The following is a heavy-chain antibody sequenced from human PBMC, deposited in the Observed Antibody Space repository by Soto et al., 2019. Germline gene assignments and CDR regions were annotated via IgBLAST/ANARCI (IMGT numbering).Heavy chain of an antibody. Sequence: GGSLRLSCAASGLTFSTYSMNWVRQAPGKGLEWVSSISSSGSYIYYADSVKGRFTISRDNAKNSLYLQMNSLRAEDTAVYYCAREDGYRGGDAFDIWGQGTMVTVSS. J-gene: IGHJ3*02. CDR1: GLTFSTYS. V-gene: IGHV3-21*01. CDR2: ISSSGSYI. CDR3: AREDGYRGGDAFDI. D-gene: IGHD5-12*01.